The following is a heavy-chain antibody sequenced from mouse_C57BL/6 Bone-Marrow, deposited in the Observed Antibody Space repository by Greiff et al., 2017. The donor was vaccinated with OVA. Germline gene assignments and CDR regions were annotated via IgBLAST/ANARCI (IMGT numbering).Heavy chain of an antibody. Sequence: EVQLVESGGDLVKPGGSLKLSCAASGFTFSSYGMSWVRQTPDKRLEWVATISSGGSYTYSPDSVKGRFTISRDNAKNTLYLQMSSLKSEDTAMYYCARRGLGGLAYWGQGTLVTVSA. CDR3: ARRGLGGLAY. V-gene: IGHV5-6*01. CDR2: ISSGGSYT. D-gene: IGHD4-1*01. J-gene: IGHJ3*01. CDR1: GFTFSSYG.